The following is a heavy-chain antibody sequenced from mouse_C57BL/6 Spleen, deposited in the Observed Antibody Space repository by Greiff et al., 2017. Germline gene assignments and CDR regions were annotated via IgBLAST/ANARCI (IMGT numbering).Heavy chain of an antibody. Sequence: QVQLQQPGAELVKPGASVKLSCKASGYPFPSYWMHWVKQRPGQGLEWIGMIQPNSGSTNSNEKFKSKATLTVDKSSSTAYMQLSSLTSEDSAVYYCARDYYGSRAWFADWGQGTLVTVSA. V-gene: IGHV1-64*01. CDR1: GYPFPSYW. D-gene: IGHD1-1*01. CDR3: ARDYYGSRAWFAD. CDR2: IQPNSGST. J-gene: IGHJ3*01.